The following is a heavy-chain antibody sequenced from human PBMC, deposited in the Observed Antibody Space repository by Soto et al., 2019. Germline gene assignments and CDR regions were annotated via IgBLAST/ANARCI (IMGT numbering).Heavy chain of an antibody. Sequence: EVQLVESGGGLVQPGRSLRLSCAASGFTFDDYAMHWVRQAPGKGLEWVSGISWNSGSIGYADSVKGRFTISRDNAKNSLYLQMNSLRAEDTALYYCAKDTGYSGYDLMRYLDYWGQGTLVTVSS. D-gene: IGHD5-12*01. V-gene: IGHV3-9*01. J-gene: IGHJ4*02. CDR2: ISWNSGSI. CDR1: GFTFDDYA. CDR3: AKDTGYSGYDLMRYLDY.